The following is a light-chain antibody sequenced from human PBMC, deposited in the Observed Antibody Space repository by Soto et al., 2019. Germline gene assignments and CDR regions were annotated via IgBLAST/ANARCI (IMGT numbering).Light chain of an antibody. J-gene: IGKJ1*01. Sequence: IVLTQSPGTLSLSPGERVTLSCRASQRVGINLAWYQQKPGQAPRLLIYSASTRASGIPDRFSGSGSGTEFTLTISSLQSEDFAVYYCQQYNNWPRTFGQGTKVAIK. CDR2: SAS. CDR1: QRVGIN. V-gene: IGKV3-15*01. CDR3: QQYNNWPRT.